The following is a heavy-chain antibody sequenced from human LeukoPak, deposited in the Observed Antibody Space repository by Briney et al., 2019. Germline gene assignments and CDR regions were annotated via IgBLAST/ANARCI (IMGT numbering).Heavy chain of an antibody. CDR3: ATGVYSSSWSLFDY. Sequence: PSETLSLTCTVSGGSTSVYYWSWIRQPPGKGLEWIGHIYYSGSTNYNPSLKSRVTISLDTSKNQFSLKLNSLTAADTAVYYCATGVYSSSWSLFDYWGQGTLVTVSS. J-gene: IGHJ4*02. V-gene: IGHV4-59*01. CDR2: IYYSGST. D-gene: IGHD6-13*01. CDR1: GGSTSVYY.